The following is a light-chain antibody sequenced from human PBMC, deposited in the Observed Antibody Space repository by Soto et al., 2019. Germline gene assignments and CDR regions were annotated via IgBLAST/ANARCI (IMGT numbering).Light chain of an antibody. CDR3: QQRSNWS. Sequence: EVLLTQSPATLSLSLGERDTLSCRASQSIGSYLAWYQQKPGQAPRLLIYDASHRATDIPARYSGSGSGTDFSLTSSSLEPEDFAVYSCQQRSNWSLGQGTRLEIK. V-gene: IGKV3-11*01. CDR2: DAS. J-gene: IGKJ5*01. CDR1: QSIGSY.